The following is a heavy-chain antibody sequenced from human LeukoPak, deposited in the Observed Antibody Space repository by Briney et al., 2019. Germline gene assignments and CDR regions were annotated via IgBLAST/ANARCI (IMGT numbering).Heavy chain of an antibody. CDR1: GGSISSYY. V-gene: IGHV4-34*01. Sequence: SETLSLTCTVSGGSISSYYWSWIRQPAGKGLEWIGEINHSGSTNYNPSLKSRVTISVDTSKNQFSLKLTSVTAADTAVYYCARTTEGGYTYGYFYYYYMDVWGKGTTVTISS. D-gene: IGHD5-18*01. CDR3: ARTTEGGYTYGYFYYYYMDV. J-gene: IGHJ6*03. CDR2: INHSGST.